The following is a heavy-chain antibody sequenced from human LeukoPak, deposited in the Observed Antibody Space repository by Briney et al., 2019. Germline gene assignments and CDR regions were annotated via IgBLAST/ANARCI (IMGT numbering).Heavy chain of an antibody. CDR2: ISGSGGST. D-gene: IGHD2-2*01. Sequence: PGGSLRLSCAASGFTFSSYAMSWVRQAPGKGLEWVSAISGSGGSTYYADSVKGRFTTSRDNSKNTLYLQMNSLRAEDTAVYYCAKDRVVVVPAASDYWGQGTLVTVSS. CDR3: AKDRVVVVPAASDY. CDR1: GFTFSSYA. V-gene: IGHV3-23*01. J-gene: IGHJ4*02.